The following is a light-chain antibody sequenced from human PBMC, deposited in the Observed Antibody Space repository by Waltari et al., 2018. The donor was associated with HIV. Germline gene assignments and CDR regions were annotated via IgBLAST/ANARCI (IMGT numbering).Light chain of an antibody. J-gene: IGLJ2*01. V-gene: IGLV2-8*01. CDR2: EVY. CDR3: ASYAGRNNLV. CDR1: SRDVGGYNS. Sequence: QSALTQPPSASGSPGQSVTISCTGTSRDVGGYNSVSWYKQHPGEAPKVVFFEVYKRPSGVPDRLSGSKSGNTASLTVSVRQAEDEATYYCASYAGRNNLVFGGGTKLTVL.